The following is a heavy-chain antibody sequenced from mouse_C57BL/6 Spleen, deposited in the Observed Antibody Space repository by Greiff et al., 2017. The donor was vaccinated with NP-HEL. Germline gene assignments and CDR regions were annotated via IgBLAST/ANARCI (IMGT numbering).Heavy chain of an antibody. CDR3: TTAQATAY. Sequence: VHVKQSGAELVRPGASVKLSCTASGFNIKDDYMHWVKQRPEQGLEWIGWIDPENGDTEYASKFQGKATITADTSSNTAYLQLSSLTSEDTAVYYCTTAQATAYWGQGTLVTVSA. CDR2: IDPENGDT. V-gene: IGHV14-4*01. D-gene: IGHD3-2*02. J-gene: IGHJ3*01. CDR1: GFNIKDDY.